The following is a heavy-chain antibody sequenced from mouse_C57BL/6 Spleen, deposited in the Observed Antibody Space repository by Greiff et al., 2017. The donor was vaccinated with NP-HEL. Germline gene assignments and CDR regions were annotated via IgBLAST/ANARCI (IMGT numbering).Heavy chain of an antibody. J-gene: IGHJ2*01. CDR3: AREMGYDYDASYYFDY. CDR2: IDPNSGGT. D-gene: IGHD2-4*01. Sequence: VQLQQPGAELVKPGASVKLSCKASGYTFTSYWMHWVKQRPGRALEWIGRIDPNSGGTKYNEKFKSKATLTVDKPSSTAYMQLSSLTSEDSAVYYCAREMGYDYDASYYFDYWGQGTTLTVSS. CDR1: GYTFTSYW. V-gene: IGHV1-72*01.